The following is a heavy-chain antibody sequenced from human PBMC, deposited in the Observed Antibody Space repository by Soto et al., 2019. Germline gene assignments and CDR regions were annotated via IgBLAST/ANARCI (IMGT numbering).Heavy chain of an antibody. J-gene: IGHJ4*02. CDR2: ISGSGGST. Sequence: PGGSLRLSFVASGFTFSSYAMSWVRQAPGKGLEWVSTISGSGGSTYYADSVKGRFTISRDNSKNTLSLQMNSLRVEDTAVYYCAKDRRTISSCDFWGQGTLVTVSS. V-gene: IGHV3-23*01. CDR1: GFTFSSYA. D-gene: IGHD3-3*01. CDR3: AKDRRTISSCDF.